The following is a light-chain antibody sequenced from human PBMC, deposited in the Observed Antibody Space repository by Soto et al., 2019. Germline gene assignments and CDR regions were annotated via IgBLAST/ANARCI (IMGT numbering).Light chain of an antibody. J-gene: IGKJ3*01. CDR2: GAS. CDR3: QQYNNWQFT. V-gene: IGKV3-15*01. CDR1: QSVSSN. Sequence: EIVMTQSPATLSVSPGERATLSCRASQSVSSNLAWYQQKPGQAPRLLIYGASTRATGIPARFSGSGSGTEFTLTNSSLQSDDFPVYYCQQYNNWQFTFGPGTKVDIK.